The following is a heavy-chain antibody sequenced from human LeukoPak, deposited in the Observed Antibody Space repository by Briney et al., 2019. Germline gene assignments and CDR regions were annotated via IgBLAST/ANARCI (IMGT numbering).Heavy chain of an antibody. D-gene: IGHD4-17*01. CDR3: ARDPMTTYYGMDV. CDR1: GGTFSSYA. Sequence: SVKVSCEASGGTFSSYAISWVRQAPGQGLEWMGRIIPILGIANYAQKFQGRVTITADKSTSTAYMELSSLRSEDTAVYYCARDPMTTYYGMDVWGQGTTVTVSS. J-gene: IGHJ6*02. CDR2: IIPILGIA. V-gene: IGHV1-69*04.